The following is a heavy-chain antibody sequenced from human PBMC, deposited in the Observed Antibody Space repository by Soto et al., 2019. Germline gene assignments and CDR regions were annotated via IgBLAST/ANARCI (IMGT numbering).Heavy chain of an antibody. CDR3: TRDRRDCSGGSCYSAGYFDL. CDR2: IWYDGSNK. J-gene: IGHJ2*01. V-gene: IGHV3-33*01. CDR1: GFTFSSYG. Sequence: QVQLVESGGGVVQPGRSLRLSCAASGFTFSSYGMHWVRQAPGKGLEWVAVIWYDGSNKYYADSVKGRFTISRDNSKNPLNLQMNSLVAEDTAMYYCTRDRRDCSGGSCYSAGYFDLWGRGSLVTVSS. D-gene: IGHD2-15*01.